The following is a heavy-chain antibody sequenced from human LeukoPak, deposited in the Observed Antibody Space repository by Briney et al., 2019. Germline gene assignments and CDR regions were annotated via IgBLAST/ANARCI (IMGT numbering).Heavy chain of an antibody. CDR2: IIPIFGTA. CDR1: GGTFSSYA. D-gene: IGHD5-18*01. CDR3: AREGYSYRLDY. V-gene: IGHV1-69*05. Sequence: ASVTVSCKASGGTFSSYAISWVRQAPGQGLEWMGGIIPIFGTANYAQKFQGRVTITTDESTSTAYMELSSLRSEDTAVYYCAREGYSYRLDYWGQGTLVTVSS. J-gene: IGHJ4*02.